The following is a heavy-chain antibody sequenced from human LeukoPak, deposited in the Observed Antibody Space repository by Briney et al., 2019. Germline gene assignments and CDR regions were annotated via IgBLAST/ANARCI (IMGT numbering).Heavy chain of an antibody. CDR2: ISTSSSYI. Sequence: GGSLRLSCVASGFTFRNHFMHWVRQAPGKGLEWVSSISTSSSYIYYADSVKGRFTISRDNAKNSLYLQMNSLRAEDTAVYYCARVVRNYYDSSGYYPYYFDYWGQGTLVTVSS. V-gene: IGHV3-21*01. J-gene: IGHJ4*02. D-gene: IGHD3-22*01. CDR1: GFTFRNHF. CDR3: ARVVRNYYDSSGYYPYYFDY.